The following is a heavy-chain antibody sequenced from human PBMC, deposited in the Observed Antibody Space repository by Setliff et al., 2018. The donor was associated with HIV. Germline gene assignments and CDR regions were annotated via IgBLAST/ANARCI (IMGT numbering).Heavy chain of an antibody. V-gene: IGHV1-69-2*01. Sequence: CKASGYTFTDYYMHWVQQAPGKGLEWMGRVDPEDGETIYAEKFQGRVTITADTSTDTAYMELSSLRSEDTAVYYCATDYSGYDYFDYWGQGTLVTVSS. CDR3: ATDYSGYDYFDY. CDR2: VDPEDGET. J-gene: IGHJ4*02. D-gene: IGHD5-12*01. CDR1: GYTFTDYY.